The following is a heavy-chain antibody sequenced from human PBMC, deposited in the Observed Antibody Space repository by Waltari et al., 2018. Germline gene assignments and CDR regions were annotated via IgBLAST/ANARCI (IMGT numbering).Heavy chain of an antibody. V-gene: IGHV4-61*09. CDR2: IYTSGST. J-gene: IGHJ4*02. CDR1: GGPIRSGSYY. Sequence: QVQLQESGPGLVKPSQTLSLTCSVSGGPIRSGSYYWSWIRQPAGKGLEWIGHIYTSGSTNYNPSLESRVTISVDTSKNQFSLKLSSVTAADTAVYYCAREEDDHDISAYHFWGQGTLVTVSS. D-gene: IGHD3-22*01. CDR3: AREEDDHDISAYHF.